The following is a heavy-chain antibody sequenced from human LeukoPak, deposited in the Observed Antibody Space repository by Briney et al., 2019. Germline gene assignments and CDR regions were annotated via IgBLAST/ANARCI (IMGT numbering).Heavy chain of an antibody. D-gene: IGHD3-22*01. J-gene: IGHJ6*03. V-gene: IGHV4-34*01. CDR2: MNPSGST. CDR1: GGSFSGYY. Sequence: SETLSLTCAVYGGSFSGYYWTWIRQTPEKGLEWIGEMNPSGSTDYNPSLKSRVTISVDTSKHQFSLELSSVTAADTAVYYCARGRQDVTMIVVVMTAVSYYLDVWGKGTTVTVS. CDR3: ARGRQDVTMIVVVMTAVSYYLDV.